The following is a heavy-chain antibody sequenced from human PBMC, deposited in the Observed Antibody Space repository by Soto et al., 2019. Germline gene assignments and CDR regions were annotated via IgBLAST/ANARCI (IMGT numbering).Heavy chain of an antibody. CDR3: ATALGCRSTSCTLDY. Sequence: QVQLVQSGAEVKKPGSSVKVSCKASGGTFGSYAFSWVRQAPGQGLEWMGGIIPVSGSAHYAQKFHGIVTITADEYTSTAYMELSSLSSQDTAVYYCATALGCRSTSCTLDYWGQGTRVIVSS. CDR1: GGTFGSYA. CDR2: IIPVSGSA. D-gene: IGHD2-2*01. V-gene: IGHV1-69*01. J-gene: IGHJ4*02.